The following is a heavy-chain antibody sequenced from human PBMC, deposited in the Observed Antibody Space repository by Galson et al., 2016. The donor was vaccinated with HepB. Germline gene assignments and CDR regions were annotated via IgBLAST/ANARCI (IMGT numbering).Heavy chain of an antibody. CDR3: ARDSRRSWNDYNDYYYGMDV. D-gene: IGHD1-1*01. V-gene: IGHV3-21*01. Sequence: SLRLSCAASGFTFSSYSMNWVRQAPGKGLEWVSSISSSSSYIYYADSVKGRFTISRDTAKNSLYLQMNSLRAEDTAVYYCARDSRRSWNDYNDYYYGMDVWGQGTTVTASS. CDR2: ISSSSSYI. J-gene: IGHJ6*02. CDR1: GFTFSSYS.